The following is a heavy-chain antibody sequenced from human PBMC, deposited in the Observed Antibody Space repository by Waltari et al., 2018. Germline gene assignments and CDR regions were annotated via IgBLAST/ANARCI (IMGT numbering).Heavy chain of an antibody. V-gene: IGHV3-33*01. CDR2: IGYDGSYK. D-gene: IGHD3-10*01. J-gene: IGHJ6*02. Sequence: QVQLVDSGGGVVQPGRSRRLPCAPSGFPLSSFGMQLVRQAPGKGLEWVALIGYDGSYKYYADSVKGRFTISRDNAKNSLYLQMNNLRAEDTAVYYCARDSYRLSYYLDVWCQGATVTVSS. CDR3: ARDSYRLSYYLDV. CDR1: GFPLSSFG.